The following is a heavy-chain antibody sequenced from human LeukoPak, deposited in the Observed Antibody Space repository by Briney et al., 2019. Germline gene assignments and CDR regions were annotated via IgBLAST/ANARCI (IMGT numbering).Heavy chain of an antibody. D-gene: IGHD2-15*01. CDR1: GFTFSSYS. V-gene: IGHV3-21*01. Sequence: GGSLRLSCAASGFTFSSYSMNWVRQAPGKGLEWVSFISSSSSYIYYADSVKGRFTISRDNAKNSLYLQMNSLRAEDTAVYYCARGFCSGGSCYDYYFDYWGQGTLVTVSS. CDR3: ARGFCSGGSCYDYYFDY. J-gene: IGHJ4*02. CDR2: ISSSSSYI.